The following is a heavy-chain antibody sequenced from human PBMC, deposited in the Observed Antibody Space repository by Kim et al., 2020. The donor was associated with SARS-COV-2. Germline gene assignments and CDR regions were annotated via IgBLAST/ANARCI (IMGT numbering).Heavy chain of an antibody. Sequence: GGSLRLSCSASGFTFSSYAMNWVRQAPGKGLEYVSGISTNGGSTYYADSVKDRFIISRDNSRNMLNLQMSSLRSEDTAVYYCVKERTSGCYDFDYWGQGTLVTVSS. CDR3: VKERTSGCYDFDY. CDR1: GFTFSSYA. D-gene: IGHD6-19*01. V-gene: IGHV3-64D*06. J-gene: IGHJ4*02. CDR2: ISTNGGST.